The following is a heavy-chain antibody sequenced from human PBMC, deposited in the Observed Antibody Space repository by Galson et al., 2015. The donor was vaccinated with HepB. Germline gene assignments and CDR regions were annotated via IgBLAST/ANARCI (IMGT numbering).Heavy chain of an antibody. V-gene: IGHV3-15*01. D-gene: IGHD3-22*01. CDR2: IKSKTDGGTT. Sequence: SLRLSCAASGSTFSNAWMSWVRQAPGKGLEWVGRIKSKTDGGTTDYAAPVKGRFTISRDDSKNTLYLQMNSLKTEDTAVYYCTTDPPVTYYYDSSGYYGYFDYWGQGTLVTVSS. CDR3: TTDPPVTYYYDSSGYYGYFDY. J-gene: IGHJ4*02. CDR1: GSTFSNAW.